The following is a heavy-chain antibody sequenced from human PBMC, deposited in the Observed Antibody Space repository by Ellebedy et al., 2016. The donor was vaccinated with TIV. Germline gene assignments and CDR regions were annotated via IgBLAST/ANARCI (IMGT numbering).Heavy chain of an antibody. CDR1: GDSTRNYY. CDR3: ARHQVPMVRYYGLDV. Sequence: MPSETLSLTCTVSGDSTRNYYWSWIRQPPGKGLEWIGHIYNNEITNYNPSHESRVPMSMDTAKNQLSLRLDSVTAADTAVYYCARHQVPMVRYYGLDVWGQGITVTVSS. J-gene: IGHJ6*02. CDR2: IYNNEIT. V-gene: IGHV4-59*08. D-gene: IGHD2-8*02.